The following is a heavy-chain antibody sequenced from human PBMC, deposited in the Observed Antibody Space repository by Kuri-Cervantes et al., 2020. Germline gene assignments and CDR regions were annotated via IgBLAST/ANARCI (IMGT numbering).Heavy chain of an antibody. J-gene: IGHJ6*03. Sequence: GESLKISCTTSGFTFSSYAMTWVRQAPGKGLEWVSGINSDGSSTSYADSVKGRFTISRDNAKNTLYLQMNSLRAEDTAVYYCTRDGYSSSWYSYYYYYMDVWGKGTTVTVSS. V-gene: IGHV3-74*01. CDR2: INSDGSST. CDR3: TRDGYSSSWYSYYYYYMDV. CDR1: GFTFSSYA. D-gene: IGHD6-13*01.